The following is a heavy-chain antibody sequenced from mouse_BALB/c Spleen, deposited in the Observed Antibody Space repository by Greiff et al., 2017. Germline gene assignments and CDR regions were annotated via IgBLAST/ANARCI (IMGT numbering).Heavy chain of an antibody. CDR1: GFTFSSYG. D-gene: IGHD4-1*01. J-gene: IGHJ2*01. CDR3: ERHAGTGYFDY. CDR2: ISSGGSYT. Sequence: EVMLVESGGDLVKPGGSLKLSCAASGFTFSSYGMSWVRQTPDKRLEWVATISSGGSYTYYPDSVKGRFTISRDNAKNTLYLQMSSLKSEDTAMYYCERHAGTGYFDYWGQGTTLTVSA. V-gene: IGHV5-6*01.